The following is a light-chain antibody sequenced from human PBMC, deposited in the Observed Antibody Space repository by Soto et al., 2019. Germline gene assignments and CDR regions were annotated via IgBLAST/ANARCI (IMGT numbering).Light chain of an antibody. CDR3: CSYAGSSTLV. CDR1: SSDVGSYNL. Sequence: QSALTQPASVSGSPGQSITISCTGTSSDVGSYNLVSWYQQHPGKAPKRRIYEGSKRPSGVSNRFSGSKSGNTASLTISGLQAEEEADYYCCSYAGSSTLVFGGWTKLTGL. J-gene: IGLJ2*01. V-gene: IGLV2-23*01. CDR2: EGS.